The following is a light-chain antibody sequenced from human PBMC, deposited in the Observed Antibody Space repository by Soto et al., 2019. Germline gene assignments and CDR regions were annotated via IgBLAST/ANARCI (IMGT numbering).Light chain of an antibody. Sequence: QAVVTQPPSASGSPGQSVTISCTGTSSDVGGYNYVSWYQQHPGKAPKLIIYEVTKRPSGVPDRFSGSKSGYTASLTVSGLLAEDEADYYCSSHAGIINVVFGGGTKLTVL. V-gene: IGLV2-8*01. CDR2: EVT. CDR1: SSDVGGYNY. CDR3: SSHAGIINVV. J-gene: IGLJ3*02.